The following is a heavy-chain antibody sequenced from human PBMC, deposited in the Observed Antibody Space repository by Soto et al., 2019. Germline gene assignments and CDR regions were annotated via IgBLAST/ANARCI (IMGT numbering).Heavy chain of an antibody. D-gene: IGHD2-15*01. CDR1: GFTFSSYG. Sequence: GGSLRLSCAASGFTFSSYGMHWARQAPGKGLEWVAVIWYDGSNKYYADSVKGRFTISRDNSKNTLYLQMNSLRAEDTAVYYCARPAQVVVVAASHFDYWGQGTLVTVSS. CDR2: IWYDGSNK. V-gene: IGHV3-33*01. CDR3: ARPAQVVVVAASHFDY. J-gene: IGHJ4*02.